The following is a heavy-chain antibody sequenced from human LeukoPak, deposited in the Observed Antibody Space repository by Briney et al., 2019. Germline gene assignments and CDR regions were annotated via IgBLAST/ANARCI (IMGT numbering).Heavy chain of an antibody. V-gene: IGHV3-21*01. CDR3: ARDLAGYCSSTSCSDV. J-gene: IGHJ6*04. Sequence: TGGSLRLSCAASGFTFSSYSMNWVRQAPGKGLEWVSSISSSSSYIYYGDSVKGRFTISRDNAKNSLYLQMNSLRAEDTAVYYCARDLAGYCSSTSCSDVWGKGTTVTVSS. CDR1: GFTFSSYS. CDR2: ISSSSSYI. D-gene: IGHD2-2*01.